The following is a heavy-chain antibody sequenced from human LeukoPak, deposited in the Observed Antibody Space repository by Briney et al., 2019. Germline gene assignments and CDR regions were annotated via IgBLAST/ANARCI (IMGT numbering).Heavy chain of an antibody. Sequence: SVKVSCKASGGTFISYAISWVRQAPGQGLEWMGGIIPIFGTANYAQKFQGRVTITADESTSTAYMELSSLRSEDTAVYYCARERRSSGWSYYFDYWGQGTLVTVSS. CDR1: GGTFISYA. D-gene: IGHD6-19*01. J-gene: IGHJ4*02. CDR2: IIPIFGTA. V-gene: IGHV1-69*01. CDR3: ARERRSSGWSYYFDY.